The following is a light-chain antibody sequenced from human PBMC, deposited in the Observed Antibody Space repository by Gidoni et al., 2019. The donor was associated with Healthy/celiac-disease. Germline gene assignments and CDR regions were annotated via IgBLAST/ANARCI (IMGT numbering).Light chain of an antibody. CDR2: TAS. J-gene: IGKJ1*01. Sequence: EIQRTQSPSTLSASVGDRVTITCRASQSISSWLAWYQQKPGKAPKLLIYTASSLESGVPSRFSGSGSGTEFTLTISSLQPDDFATYYCQQYNSSPWTFGRGTKVEIK. CDR1: QSISSW. CDR3: QQYNSSPWT. V-gene: IGKV1-5*03.